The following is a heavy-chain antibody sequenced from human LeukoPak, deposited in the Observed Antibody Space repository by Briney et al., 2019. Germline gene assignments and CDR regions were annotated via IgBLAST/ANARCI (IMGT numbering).Heavy chain of an antibody. CDR3: ARDGVYCSSTSCGSYYYYGMDV. CDR2: IKQDGSEK. J-gene: IGHJ6*02. V-gene: IGHV3-7*01. Sequence: PGGSLRLSCAASGFIFSSYWMSWVRQAPGKGLEWVANIKQDGSEKYYVDSVKGRFTISRDNAKNSLYLQMNSLRAEDTAVYYCARDGVYCSSTSCGSYYYYGMDVWGQGTTVTVSS. CDR1: GFIFSSYW. D-gene: IGHD2-2*01.